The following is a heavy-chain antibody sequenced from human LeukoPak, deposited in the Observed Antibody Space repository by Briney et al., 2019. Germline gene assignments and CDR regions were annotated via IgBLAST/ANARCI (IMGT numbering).Heavy chain of an antibody. CDR2: ISSSSSYI. CDR1: GFTFSSYS. D-gene: IGHD6-13*01. Sequence: GRSLRLSCAASGFTFSSYSMNWVRQAPGKGLEWVSSISSSSSYIYYADSVKGRFTISRDNAKNSLYLQMNSLRAEDTAVYYCARAKSASSWYGPFDYWGQGTLVTVSS. J-gene: IGHJ4*02. V-gene: IGHV3-21*01. CDR3: ARAKSASSWYGPFDY.